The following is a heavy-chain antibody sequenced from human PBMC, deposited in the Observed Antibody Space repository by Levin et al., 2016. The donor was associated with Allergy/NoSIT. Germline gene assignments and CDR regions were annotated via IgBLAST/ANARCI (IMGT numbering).Heavy chain of an antibody. Sequence: WIRQPPGKGLEYVSAINSNGRTTYYANSVKGRFTISRDNSKNTLYLQMGSLRAEDTAIYYCARLMGYYDNSGYGNWGQGTLVTVSS. CDR2: INSNGRTT. CDR3: ARLMGYYDNSGYGN. V-gene: IGHV3-64*01. D-gene: IGHD3-22*01. J-gene: IGHJ4*02.